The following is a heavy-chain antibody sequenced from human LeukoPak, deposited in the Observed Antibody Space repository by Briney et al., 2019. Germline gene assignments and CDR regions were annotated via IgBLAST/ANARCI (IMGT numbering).Heavy chain of an antibody. Sequence: SETLSLTCAVYGGSFSGYYWSWIRQPPGKGLEWIGEINHSGSTNYNPSLKSRVTISVDTSKNQFSLKLSSVTAADTAVYYCANLPIVGAADYWGQGTLATVSS. CDR3: ANLPIVGAADY. D-gene: IGHD1-26*01. CDR2: INHSGST. J-gene: IGHJ4*02. V-gene: IGHV4-34*01. CDR1: GGSFSGYY.